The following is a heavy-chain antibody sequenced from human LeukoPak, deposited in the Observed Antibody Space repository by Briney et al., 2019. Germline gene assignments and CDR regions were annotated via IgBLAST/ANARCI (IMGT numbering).Heavy chain of an antibody. CDR3: AKIGVRGSYWDCDS. Sequence: AAVKVSCKPSGYTFTDYFTHWVRPAPGQGLAGMGWIDPRNGGQSTPQNFQGRVTMTRDTSLSTAYMELSSLTSDEPARYYLAKIGVRGSYWDCDSWGQGTLVTVSS. CDR2: IDPRNGG. D-gene: IGHD1-26*01. J-gene: IGHJ4*02. CDR1: GYTFTDYF. V-gene: IGHV1-2*02.